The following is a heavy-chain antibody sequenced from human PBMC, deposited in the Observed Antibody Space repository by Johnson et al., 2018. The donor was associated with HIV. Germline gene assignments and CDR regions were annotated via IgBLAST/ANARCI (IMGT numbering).Heavy chain of an antibody. D-gene: IGHD2-21*01. J-gene: IGHJ3*02. Sequence: QVQLVESGGGVVQPGRSLRLSCGASGFTLRSYAMHWVRQAPGKGLEWVAVISYDGSNKYYADSVKGRFTISRDNSKNTLYLQMNSLRAEDTAVYYCAKSDVVMIPEGAFDIWGQGTMVTVSS. CDR3: AKSDVVMIPEGAFDI. CDR1: GFTLRSYA. V-gene: IGHV3-30-3*02. CDR2: ISYDGSNK.